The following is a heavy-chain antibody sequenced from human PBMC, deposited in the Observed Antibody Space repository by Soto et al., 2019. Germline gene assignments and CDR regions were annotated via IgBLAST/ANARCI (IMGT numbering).Heavy chain of an antibody. CDR1: GFAFSSYG. V-gene: IGHV3-30*03. CDR3: VSDRGYGHASVPYS. CDR2: ISYDGRIQ. Sequence: QAQLVESGGGVVQPGRSLRLSCAASGFAFSSYGMHWVRQAPGTGLEWVAVISYDGRIQHYADSVKGRFTISRDNSKNMVLLQMSSLRAEDTAVYYCVSDRGYGHASVPYSWGQGTLVSVSS. J-gene: IGHJ4*02. D-gene: IGHD5-18*01.